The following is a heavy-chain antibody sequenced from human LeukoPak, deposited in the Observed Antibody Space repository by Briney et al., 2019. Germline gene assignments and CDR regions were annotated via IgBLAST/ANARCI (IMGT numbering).Heavy chain of an antibody. CDR1: GFTFSSYE. CDR3: ARDRQGITIFSPFDY. V-gene: IGHV3-48*03. Sequence: GGSLRLSCAASGFTFSSYEMNWVRQAPGKGLEWVSYISSSGSTIYYADSVKGRFTISRDNAKNSLYLQMNSLRAEDTAVYYCARDRQGITIFSPFDYWGQGTLVTVFS. D-gene: IGHD3-9*01. CDR2: ISSSGSTI. J-gene: IGHJ4*02.